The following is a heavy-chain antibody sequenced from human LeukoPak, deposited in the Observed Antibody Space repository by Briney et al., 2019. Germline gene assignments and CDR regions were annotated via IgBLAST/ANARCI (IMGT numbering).Heavy chain of an antibody. Sequence: GGSLRLSCAVSGFSFTNFWMSWVRQAPGRGLEWVANIHPEGNEKYHVESVKGRFTISRDNTKNLLFLQMNGMRVEDTAVYYCARGDAFSGDHWGQGTLVTVSS. CDR1: GFSFTNFW. CDR3: ARGDAFSGDH. V-gene: IGHV3-7*04. J-gene: IGHJ4*02. CDR2: IHPEGNEK.